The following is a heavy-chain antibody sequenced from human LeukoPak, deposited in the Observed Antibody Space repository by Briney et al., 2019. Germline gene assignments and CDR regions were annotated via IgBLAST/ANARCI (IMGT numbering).Heavy chain of an antibody. CDR3: ARNAGVLRYFDWLRYFDY. CDR2: IYYSGTTYA. Sequence: SETLSLTCTVSGGSITSTFYYWGWVRQAPGKGLQWIGNIYYSGTTYAYFNPSLKSRVTISLDTSKNQFSLKLSSVTAADTAVYYCARNAGVLRYFDWLRYFDYWGQGTLVTVSS. D-gene: IGHD3-9*01. CDR1: GGSITSTFYY. J-gene: IGHJ4*02. V-gene: IGHV4-39*07.